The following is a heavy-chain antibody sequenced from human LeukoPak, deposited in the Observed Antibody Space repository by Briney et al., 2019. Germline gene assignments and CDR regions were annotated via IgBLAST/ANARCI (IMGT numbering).Heavy chain of an antibody. CDR3: AKPLGRGYSYGSPDY. V-gene: IGHV3-23*01. CDR2: IGGSGGST. D-gene: IGHD5-18*01. J-gene: IGHJ4*02. Sequence: GGSLRLSCAASGFTFSSYAMTWVRQAPGKGLEWVSIIGGSGGSTYYAESVKGRFTISRDNSKNTLYLQMNSLRTEDTAVYYCAKPLGRGYSYGSPDYWGQGTLVTVSS. CDR1: GFTFSSYA.